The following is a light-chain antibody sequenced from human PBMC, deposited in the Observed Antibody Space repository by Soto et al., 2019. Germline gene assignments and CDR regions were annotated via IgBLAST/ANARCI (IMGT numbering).Light chain of an antibody. CDR2: GAS. CDR1: QSVGGA. CDR3: QQYRNWPPLT. V-gene: IGKV3-15*01. J-gene: IGKJ4*01. Sequence: EIVMTQSPATLSVTPGEAATLTCRASQSVGGAVAWYQHKPGQAPRLLIVGASMRATGVPGRFSGGGSGTEFTLTIRSLQSEDFAVYYCQQYRNWPPLTFGGGTTVEIK.